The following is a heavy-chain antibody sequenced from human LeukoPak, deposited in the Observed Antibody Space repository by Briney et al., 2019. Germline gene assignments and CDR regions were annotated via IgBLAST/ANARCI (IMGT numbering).Heavy chain of an antibody. V-gene: IGHV1-69*06. Sequence: SVKVSCKASGGTFSSYAISWVRQAPGQGLEWMGSIIPIFGTANYAQKFQGRVTITADKSTSTAYMELSSLRSEDTAVYYCASAGRSGSYWMDNRYYYMDVWGKGTTVTVSS. J-gene: IGHJ6*03. D-gene: IGHD1-26*01. CDR2: IIPIFGTA. CDR3: ASAGRSGSYWMDNRYYYMDV. CDR1: GGTFSSYA.